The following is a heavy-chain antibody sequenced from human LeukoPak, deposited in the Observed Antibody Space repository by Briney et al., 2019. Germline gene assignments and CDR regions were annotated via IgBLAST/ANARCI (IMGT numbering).Heavy chain of an antibody. CDR2: ISASGAVT. CDR1: GFTFSSYS. Sequence: PGGSLRLSCAASGFTFSSYSMNWVRQAPGKGLEWVSAISASGAVTYYADSVKGRFTISRDNSKNTLYLQMNSLRGDDTALYYCAKGLYHYYGSGSYTLDYWGQGTQVTVSS. V-gene: IGHV3-23*01. D-gene: IGHD3-10*01. CDR3: AKGLYHYYGSGSYTLDY. J-gene: IGHJ4*02.